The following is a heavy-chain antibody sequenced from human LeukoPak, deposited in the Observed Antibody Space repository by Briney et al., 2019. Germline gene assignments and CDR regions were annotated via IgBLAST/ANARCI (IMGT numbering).Heavy chain of an antibody. Sequence: PSETLSLTCTVSGGSISSSTYYWGWIRQPPGKGLEWIGSIYYSGSTYYNPSLKSRVTISVDTSKNQFSLKLSSVTAADTAVYYCARTGGSFYFYYYMDVWGKGTTVTVSS. CDR1: GGSISSSTYY. V-gene: IGHV4-39*07. D-gene: IGHD1-26*01. J-gene: IGHJ6*03. CDR3: ARTGGSFYFYYYMDV. CDR2: IYYSGST.